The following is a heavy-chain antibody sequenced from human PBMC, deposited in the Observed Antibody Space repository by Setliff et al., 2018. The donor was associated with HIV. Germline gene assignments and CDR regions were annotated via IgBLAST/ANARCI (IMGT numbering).Heavy chain of an antibody. CDR3: ARGAGYSRGWYADY. Sequence: GESLRLSCEASGFSFDDYGMNWVRQAPGKGLEWVAGINWNGDSTGYADSVKGRFTISRDNAKNSLYLQMNSLRVEDTALYYCARGAGYSRGWYADYWGQGTRVTVSS. J-gene: IGHJ4*02. CDR1: GFSFDDYG. D-gene: IGHD6-19*01. CDR2: INWNGDST. V-gene: IGHV3-20*04.